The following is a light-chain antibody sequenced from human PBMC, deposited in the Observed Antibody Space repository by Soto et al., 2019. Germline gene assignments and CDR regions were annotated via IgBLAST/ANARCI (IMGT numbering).Light chain of an antibody. Sequence: ILLTKSPSTLSLSTGERATISCRASQSVSSTLAWYQQKPGQAPRLLIYAASTRATGIPAKLSGGGSGTEFTLTISSMQSEDFAIYYCQQYKNGWTFGQGTKVDIK. CDR3: QQYKNGWT. CDR1: QSVSST. J-gene: IGKJ1*01. CDR2: AAS. V-gene: IGKV3-15*01.